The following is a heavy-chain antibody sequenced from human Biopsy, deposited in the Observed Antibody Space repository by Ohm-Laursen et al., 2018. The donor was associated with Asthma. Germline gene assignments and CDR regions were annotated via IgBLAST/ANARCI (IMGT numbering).Heavy chain of an antibody. Sequence: ASVTVSCKASGYNFISFAIHWVRQAPGQRLEWMGWVNTGNGDTKYSQKFQGRVTIARDTSASTAYMELRSLRSEDTATYYCARTYYDFWTGQVKDVFGVWGQGTMVTVSS. J-gene: IGHJ3*01. CDR2: VNTGNGDT. D-gene: IGHD3-3*01. CDR3: ARTYYDFWTGQVKDVFGV. V-gene: IGHV1-3*04. CDR1: GYNFISFA.